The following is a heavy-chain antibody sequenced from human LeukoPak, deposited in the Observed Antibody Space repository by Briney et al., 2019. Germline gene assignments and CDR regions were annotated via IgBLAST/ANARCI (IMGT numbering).Heavy chain of an antibody. CDR1: GGTFSSYA. CDR2: IIPIFGTA. CDR3: ARAPRGYCSGGSCYGGVDY. J-gene: IGHJ4*02. D-gene: IGHD2-15*01. V-gene: IGHV1-69*13. Sequence: ASVKVSCKASGGTFSSYAISWVRQAPGQGLEWMGGIIPIFGTANYAQKFQGRVTITADESTSTAYMELSSLRSEDTAVYYCARAPRGYCSGGSCYGGVDYWGQGTLVTVSS.